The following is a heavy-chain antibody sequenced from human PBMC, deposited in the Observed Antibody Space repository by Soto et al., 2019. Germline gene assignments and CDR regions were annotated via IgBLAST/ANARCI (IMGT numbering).Heavy chain of an antibody. V-gene: IGHV1-69*01. Sequence: QVQLVQSGAEVKKPGSSVKVSCKASGGTFGSYAISWVRQAPGQGLEWMGGIIPIPGTANYAQKFQGRVKIAADESTSTACMELSSLRSEDTAVYYCARSQGSSTSLEIYYYYYYGMDVWGQGTTLTVSS. CDR2: IIPIPGTA. CDR3: ARSQGSSTSLEIYYYYYYGMDV. CDR1: GGTFGSYA. D-gene: IGHD2-2*01. J-gene: IGHJ6*02.